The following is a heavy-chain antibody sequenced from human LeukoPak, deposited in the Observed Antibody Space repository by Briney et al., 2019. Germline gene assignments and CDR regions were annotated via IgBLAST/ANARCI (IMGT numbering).Heavy chain of an antibody. Sequence: SETLSLTCTVSGYPISSGYYWGWIRQPPGKGLEWIGSIYHSGSTYYNPSLKSRVTISVDTSKNQFSLKLSSVTAADTAVYYCARDPDSSSWPGPWGQGTLVTVSS. J-gene: IGHJ5*02. CDR3: ARDPDSSSWPGP. CDR1: GYPISSGYY. D-gene: IGHD6-13*01. V-gene: IGHV4-38-2*02. CDR2: IYHSGST.